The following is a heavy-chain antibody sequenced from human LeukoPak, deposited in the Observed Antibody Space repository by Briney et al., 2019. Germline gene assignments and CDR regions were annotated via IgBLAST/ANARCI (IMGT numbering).Heavy chain of an antibody. D-gene: IGHD6-19*01. J-gene: IGHJ4*02. CDR1: GGSISSSSYY. Sequence: SETLSLTCTVSGGSISSSSYYWGWIRQPPGKGLEWIGSIYYSGSTYYNPSLKSRVTISVDTSKNQFSLKLSSVTAADTAVYYCARGVAVAGPSDYWGQGTLVTVSS. V-gene: IGHV4-39*07. CDR3: ARGVAVAGPSDY. CDR2: IYYSGST.